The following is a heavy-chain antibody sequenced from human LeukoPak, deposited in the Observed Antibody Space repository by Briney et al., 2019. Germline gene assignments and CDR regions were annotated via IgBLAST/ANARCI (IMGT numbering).Heavy chain of an antibody. J-gene: IGHJ4*02. D-gene: IGHD6-6*01. Sequence: GGSLRLSCAASGFTFSSYAMSWVRQAPGKGLEWVSAISGSGGSTYYADSVKGRFTISRDNSRNTLYLQMNSLRAEDTAVYYCAKDPSYSSSWGYFDFWGQGTLVTVSS. CDR3: AKDPSYSSSWGYFDF. CDR2: ISGSGGST. CDR1: GFTFSSYA. V-gene: IGHV3-23*01.